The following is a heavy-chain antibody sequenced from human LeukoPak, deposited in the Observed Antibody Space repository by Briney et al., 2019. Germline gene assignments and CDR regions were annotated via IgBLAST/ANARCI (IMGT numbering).Heavy chain of an antibody. V-gene: IGHV3-48*03. CDR3: ASLGWLQYYYYYMDV. CDR1: GFTFSSYE. D-gene: IGHD5-24*01. Sequence: GGSLRLSCAASGFTFSSYEMNWVRQAPGKGLEWVSYISSSGSTIYYADSVKGRFTISRDNAKNSLYLQMNSLRAEDTAVYYCASLGWLQYYYYYMDVWGKGTTVTISS. J-gene: IGHJ6*03. CDR2: ISSSGSTI.